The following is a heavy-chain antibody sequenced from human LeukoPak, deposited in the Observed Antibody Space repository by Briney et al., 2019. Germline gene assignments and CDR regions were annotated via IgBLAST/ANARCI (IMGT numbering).Heavy chain of an antibody. V-gene: IGHV3-74*01. CDR3: VRGLGSGYSYAYGAY. CDR2: INGDGSDT. J-gene: IGHJ4*02. CDR1: GFTFSSYW. Sequence: GGSLRLSCKASGFTFSSYWMHWVRQTPGKGLAWVSRINGDGSDTNSADSVKGRFTISRDNAKNTLYLQMNSLRAEDTAVYYCVRGLGSGYSYAYGAYWGQGTLVTVSS. D-gene: IGHD5-18*01.